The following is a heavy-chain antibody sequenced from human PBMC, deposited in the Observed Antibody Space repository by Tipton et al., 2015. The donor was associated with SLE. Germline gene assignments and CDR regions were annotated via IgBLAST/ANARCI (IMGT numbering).Heavy chain of an antibody. CDR2: ISGSGSYT. J-gene: IGHJ4*02. CDR1: GFTFSDYY. CDR3: AKGGGYFDY. D-gene: IGHD3-16*01. V-gene: IGHV3-11*05. Sequence: GSLRLSCAASGFTFSDYYMSWIRQAPGKGLEWVSYISGSGSYTNYADSVKGRFTISRDNSKNTLYLQMNSLRAEDTAVYYCAKGGGYFDYWGQGTLVTVSS.